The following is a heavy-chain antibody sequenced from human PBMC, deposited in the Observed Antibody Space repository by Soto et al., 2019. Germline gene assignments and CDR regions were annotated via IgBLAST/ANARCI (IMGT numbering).Heavy chain of an antibody. J-gene: IGHJ4*02. CDR2: IKHSGST. D-gene: IGHD2-15*01. CDR1: GGSFSGYY. Sequence: QVQLQQWGAGLLKPSETLSLTCAVYGGSFSGYYWSWIRQPPGKGLGWMGEIKHSGSTNYSQSLKIRVTISLDTSKNQFSLKLSSVTAADTAVYYCARKDIVVVLAATLYCFAYWGQGTLVTVSS. V-gene: IGHV4-34*01. CDR3: ARKDIVVVLAATLYCFAY.